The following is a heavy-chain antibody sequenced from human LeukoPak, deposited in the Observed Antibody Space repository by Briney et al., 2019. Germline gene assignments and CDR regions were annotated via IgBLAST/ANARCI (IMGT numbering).Heavy chain of an antibody. CDR3: ARGRPYGDYFDY. CDR2: VHANGRT. J-gene: IGHJ4*02. V-gene: IGHV4-61*02. CDR1: GGSIRSSDYY. D-gene: IGHD4-17*01. Sequence: PSETLTLTCTVSGGSIRSSDYYWCWIRQSAGKGLEWIGRVHANGRTYYNPSLKSRLTLSLDASESQLSLKLSSVTAADTALYYCARGRPYGDYFDYWGQGARVTVSS.